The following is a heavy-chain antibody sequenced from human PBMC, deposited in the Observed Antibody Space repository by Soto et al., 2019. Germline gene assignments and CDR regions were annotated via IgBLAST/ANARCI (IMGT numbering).Heavy chain of an antibody. J-gene: IGHJ6*02. D-gene: IGHD2-15*01. CDR2: TYYRSKWYN. Sequence: SHTLSLTCAISGYSVSSNSAAWNLIRQSPSRGLEWLGRTYYRSKWYNDYAVSVKSRITINPDTSKNQFSLQLNSVTPEDTAVYYCARNPPSIPRYCSGGSCYDYYYYGMDVWGQGTTVTVSS. CDR3: ARNPPSIPRYCSGGSCYDYYYYGMDV. V-gene: IGHV6-1*01. CDR1: GYSVSSNSAA.